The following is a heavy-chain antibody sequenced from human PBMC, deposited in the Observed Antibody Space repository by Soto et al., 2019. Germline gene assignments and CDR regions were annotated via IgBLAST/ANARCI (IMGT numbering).Heavy chain of an antibody. Sequence: GGSLRLSCVASGFMFDSYAMNWVRQAPGKGLEWVSYISPGGDRIYYAESLKGRITISRDNARNSLSLQMNILRDEDTAVYYCNKSEESAGWGVDLWGQGTLVTVSS. D-gene: IGHD3-10*01. V-gene: IGHV3-48*02. CDR2: ISPGGDRI. J-gene: IGHJ5*02. CDR1: GFMFDSYA. CDR3: NKSEESAGWGVDL.